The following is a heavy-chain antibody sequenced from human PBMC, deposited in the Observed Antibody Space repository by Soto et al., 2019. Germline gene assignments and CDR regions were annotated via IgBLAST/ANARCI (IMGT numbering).Heavy chain of an antibody. CDR3: ASGRWFDP. CDR2: IYYSGST. J-gene: IGHJ5*02. V-gene: IGHV4-61*01. D-gene: IGHD1-26*01. CDR1: GFSVRSGSYY. Sequence: PSETLSLTCTFSGFSVRSGSYYWSWIRQPPGKGLEWIGYIYYSGSTNYNPSLKSRVTISVDTSKNQFSLKLSSVTAADTAVYYCASGRWFDPWGQGTLVTVSS.